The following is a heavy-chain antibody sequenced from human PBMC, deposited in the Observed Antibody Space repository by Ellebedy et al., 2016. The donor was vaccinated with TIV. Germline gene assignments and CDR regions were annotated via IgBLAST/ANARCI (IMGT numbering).Heavy chain of an antibody. V-gene: IGHV3-30*03. CDR1: GFTFSSYG. J-gene: IGHJ1*01. CDR3: AGGACWLIEH. CDR2: ISYDGSNK. Sequence: GESLKISXAASGFTFSSYGMHWVRQAPGKGLEWVAVISYDGSNKYYADSVKGRFTISRDNSKNTLYLQMNSLRAEDTAVYYCAGGACWLIEHWGLGTLVTVSS. D-gene: IGHD3-9*01.